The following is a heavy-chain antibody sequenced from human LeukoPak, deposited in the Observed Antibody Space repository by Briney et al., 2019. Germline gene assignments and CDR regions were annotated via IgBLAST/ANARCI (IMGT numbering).Heavy chain of an antibody. V-gene: IGHV4-39*07. Sequence: SETLSLTCTVSGGSISSSSYYWGWIRQPPGKGLEWIGSIYYSGSTYYNPSLKSRVTISVDTSKNQFSLKLSSVTAADTAVYYRARSGVATTSWGFDPWGQGTLVTVSS. D-gene: IGHD5-12*01. J-gene: IGHJ5*02. CDR2: IYYSGST. CDR3: ARSGVATTSWGFDP. CDR1: GGSISSSSYY.